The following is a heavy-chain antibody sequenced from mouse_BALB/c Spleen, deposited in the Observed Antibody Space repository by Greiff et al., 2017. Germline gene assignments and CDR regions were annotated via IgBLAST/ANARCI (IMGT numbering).Heavy chain of an antibody. J-gene: IGHJ2*01. Sequence: EVKLVESGGGLVKPGGSLKLSCAASGFTFSSYTMSWVRQTPEKRLEWVATISSGGSYTYYPDSVKGRFTISRDNAKNTLYLEMSSLRSEDTAMYYCARGGSVYFDYWGQGTTLTVSS. CDR3: ARGGSVYFDY. CDR1: GFTFSSYT. V-gene: IGHV5-9-1*01. CDR2: ISSGGSYT.